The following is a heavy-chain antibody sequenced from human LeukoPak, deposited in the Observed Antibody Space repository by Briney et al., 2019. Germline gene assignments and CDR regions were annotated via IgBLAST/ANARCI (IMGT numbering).Heavy chain of an antibody. Sequence: PGGSLRLSCAASGFTFSSYWMHWVRQAPGEGLVWVSRTNEHGTIINYADSVKGRFTISRDNAKNILYLQMNSLRTEDSALYYCVVDLSGSADYWGQGTLVTVSS. CDR2: TNEHGTII. CDR1: GFTFSSYW. V-gene: IGHV3-74*01. D-gene: IGHD3-10*01. J-gene: IGHJ4*02. CDR3: VVDLSGSADY.